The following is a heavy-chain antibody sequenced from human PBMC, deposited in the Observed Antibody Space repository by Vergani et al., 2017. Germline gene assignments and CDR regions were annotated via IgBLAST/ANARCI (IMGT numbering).Heavy chain of an antibody. J-gene: IGHJ4*02. D-gene: IGHD2-2*01. CDR3: VCRATSPPRCFDC. Sequence: QVQLQQWGAGVVKPSGTLSLTCAVFGESFSSYYWSWIRQPPGKGLEWIGYIYYSGSTNYNPSLKSRVTTSVDASKNQFSLKLTSVTAADTAVYRCVCRATSPPRCFDCWGQGTLVIVSS. CDR1: GESFSSYY. CDR2: IYYSGST. V-gene: IGHV4-59*08.